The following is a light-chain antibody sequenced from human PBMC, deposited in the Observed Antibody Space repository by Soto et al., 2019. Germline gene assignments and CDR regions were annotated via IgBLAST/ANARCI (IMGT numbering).Light chain of an antibody. CDR3: QKYNSAPLLT. CDR1: QGISNY. CDR2: AAS. Sequence: DIQMTQSPSSLSASVGDRVTITCRASQGISNYLAWYQQKPGKVPKLLIYAASTLQSGVLSRFSGSGSGTDFTLTISSLQPEDVATYYCQKYNSAPLLTFGGGTKVEIK. J-gene: IGKJ4*01. V-gene: IGKV1-27*01.